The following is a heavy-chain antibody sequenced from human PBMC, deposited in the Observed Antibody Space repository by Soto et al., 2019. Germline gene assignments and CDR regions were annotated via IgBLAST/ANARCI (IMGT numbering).Heavy chain of an antibody. CDR2: INPMSRTA. Sequence: VQLVQSGSEVKKPGSSVKVSCKASGDTSTTYVVSWVRQAPGNGLEWMGGINPMSRTAKYAEKYSGRVTITADEATKTVYLDLTTIRFEDTAVYFCVRGTYCGASCYFAREYWGQGTLVAVSS. V-gene: IGHV1-69*01. J-gene: IGHJ4*02. CDR3: VRGTYCGASCYFAREY. D-gene: IGHD2-21*01. CDR1: GDTSTTYV.